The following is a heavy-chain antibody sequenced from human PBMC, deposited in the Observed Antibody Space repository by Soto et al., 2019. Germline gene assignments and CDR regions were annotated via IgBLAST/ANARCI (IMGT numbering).Heavy chain of an antibody. J-gene: IGHJ6*02. Sequence: PGGSLRLSCASSVFPFSNYIMTCVRQSPGKWLEWVSSISGSGGGTHHADSMKGRFTISRDNSKNTLYLQMNSLRAEDTAVYYCAKDAVNTFEYYYYGMDVWGQGTTVTVSS. CDR1: VFPFSNYI. CDR2: ISGSGGGT. CDR3: AKDAVNTFEYYYYGMDV. V-gene: IGHV3-23*01. D-gene: IGHD3-16*01.